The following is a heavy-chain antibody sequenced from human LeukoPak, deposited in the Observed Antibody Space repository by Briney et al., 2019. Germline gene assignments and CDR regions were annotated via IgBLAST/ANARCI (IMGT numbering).Heavy chain of an antibody. CDR1: GFTFRIYG. CDR3: ARDRGARGRGLA. D-gene: IGHD3-10*01. Sequence: GGSLRLSCAASGFTFRIYGMNWVRQAPGKGLEWVSSISDTSDISYADSVKGRFTVSRDNAKSSVFLPMNSLRVEDTAVYYCARDRGARGRGLAWGQGTLVSVSS. V-gene: IGHV3-21*06. J-gene: IGHJ4*02. CDR2: ISDTSDI.